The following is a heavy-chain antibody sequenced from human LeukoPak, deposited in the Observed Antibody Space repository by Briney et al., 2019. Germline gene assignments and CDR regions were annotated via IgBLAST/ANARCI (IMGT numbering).Heavy chain of an antibody. D-gene: IGHD1-26*01. Sequence: GRSLRLSCAASGFIFSSYPLNWVRQAPGKGLEWVSTISGDSSYIQYADSVKGRFTISRDNSKNTLYLQMNSLRAEDTAVYYCARESYGDYWGQGTLVTVSS. CDR1: GFIFSSYP. V-gene: IGHV3-21*04. CDR3: ARESYGDY. J-gene: IGHJ4*02. CDR2: ISGDSSYI.